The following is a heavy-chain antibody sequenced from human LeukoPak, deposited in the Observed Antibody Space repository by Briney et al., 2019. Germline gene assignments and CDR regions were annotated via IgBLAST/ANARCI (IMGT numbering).Heavy chain of an antibody. D-gene: IGHD6-19*01. CDR2: IYYSGSA. V-gene: IGHV4-59*01. J-gene: IGHJ4*02. CDR1: GGSISSYY. CDR3: ARVIAVAGLMIDY. Sequence: SETLSLTCTVSGGSISSYYWSWIRQPPGKGLEWIGYIYYSGSANYNPSLKSRVTISVDTSRNQFSLKLSSVIAADTAVYYCARVIAVAGLMIDYWGQGTLVTVSS.